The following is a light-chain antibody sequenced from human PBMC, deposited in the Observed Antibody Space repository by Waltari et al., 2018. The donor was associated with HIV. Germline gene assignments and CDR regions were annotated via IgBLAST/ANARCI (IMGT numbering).Light chain of an antibody. Sequence: QSALTQPASVSGSPGQSITISCTGTSSNVGSDDLVSWYQQHPGEAHKLIIYEVTKRPSGVSNRFSGSKSGNTASLTISGLQAEVEADYYCCSCPRSGIRYVFGTGTKVTVL. CDR2: EVT. CDR3: CSCPRSGIRYV. CDR1: SSNVGSDDL. J-gene: IGLJ1*01. V-gene: IGLV2-23*02.